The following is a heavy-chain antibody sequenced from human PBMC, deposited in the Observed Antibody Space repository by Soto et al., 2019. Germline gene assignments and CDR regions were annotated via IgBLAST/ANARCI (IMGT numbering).Heavy chain of an antibody. D-gene: IGHD6-6*01. J-gene: IGHJ4*02. Sequence: QLQLQESGPGLVKPSETLSLTCAVSGGSVSXGGNXWGXIRQSPGKGLEWIGSVHDTGTTHYNPSLTSRVTISVDTSKNQFSLNVNSVTAADTAVYYCARGLSSPSAAGVWGQGTLVTVSS. CDR2: VHDTGTT. V-gene: IGHV4-39*01. CDR3: ARGLSSPSAAGV. CDR1: GGSVSXGGNX.